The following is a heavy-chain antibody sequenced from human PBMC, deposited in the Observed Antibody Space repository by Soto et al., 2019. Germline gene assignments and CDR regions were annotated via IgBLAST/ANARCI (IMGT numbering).Heavy chain of an antibody. CDR1: GGSISSGGYY. CDR2: IYYSGST. D-gene: IGHD2-21*02. CDR3: ARVRCGGDCFTLGWFDP. J-gene: IGHJ5*02. V-gene: IGHV4-31*03. Sequence: SEPLSLTCTVSGGSISSGGYYWSWIRQHPGKGLEWIGYIYYSGSTYYNPSLKSRVTISVDTSKNQFSLKLSSVTAADTAVYYCARVRCGGDCFTLGWFDPWGQGTLVTVSS.